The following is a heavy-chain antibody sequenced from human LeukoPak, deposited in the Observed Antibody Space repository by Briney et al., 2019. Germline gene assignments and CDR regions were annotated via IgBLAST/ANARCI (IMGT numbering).Heavy chain of an antibody. CDR2: ISYDGSNK. Sequence: PGGSLRLSCAASGFTFSSYGMHWVRQAPGKGLEWVAVISYDGSNKYYADSVKGRFTISRDNSKNTLYLQMNSLRAEDTAVYYCARKTTVTTLYYYYCYGMDVWGQGTTVTVSS. J-gene: IGHJ6*02. CDR1: GFTFSSYG. CDR3: ARKTTVTTLYYYYCYGMDV. V-gene: IGHV3-30*03. D-gene: IGHD4-17*01.